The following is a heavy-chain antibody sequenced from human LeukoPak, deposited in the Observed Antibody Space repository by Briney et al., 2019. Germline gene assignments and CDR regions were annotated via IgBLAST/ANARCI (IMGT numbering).Heavy chain of an antibody. D-gene: IGHD3-10*01. J-gene: IGHJ5*02. CDR1: GYSIRSGYY. V-gene: IGHV4-38-2*02. Sequence: SETLSLTCTVSGYSIRSGYYWGWIRQPPGKGLEWIGNIYHSGNTYYNPSLKSRVTISVDTSKNQFSLKLSSVTAADTAVYYCARGGYYGSGNDFRFDPWGQGTLVTVSS. CDR2: IYHSGNT. CDR3: ARGGYYGSGNDFRFDP.